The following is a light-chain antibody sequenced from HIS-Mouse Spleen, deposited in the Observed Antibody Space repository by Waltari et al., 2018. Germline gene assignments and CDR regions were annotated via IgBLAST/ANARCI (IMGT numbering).Light chain of an antibody. Sequence: QSALTQPPSASGYPGQSVTISCTGTSSDVGGYNYVSWYQQHPGKAPKLMIYEVSKRPSGVPDRFSGSKSGNTASLTVSGLQAEDEADYYCSSYAGSNIYVFGTGTKVTVL. CDR3: SSYAGSNIYV. J-gene: IGLJ1*01. CDR1: SSDVGGYNY. CDR2: EVS. V-gene: IGLV2-8*01.